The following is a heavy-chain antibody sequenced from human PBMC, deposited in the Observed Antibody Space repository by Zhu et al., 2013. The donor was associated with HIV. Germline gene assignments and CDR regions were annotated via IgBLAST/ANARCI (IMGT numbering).Heavy chain of an antibody. CDR3: ARGGIEYNWNYHWFDP. CDR2: IIPIFGTA. CDR1: GGTFSSYA. V-gene: IGHV1-69*01. D-gene: IGHD1-7*01. Sequence: QVQLVQSGAEVKKPGSSVKVSCKASGGTFSSYAISWVRQAPGQGLEWMGGIIPIFGTANYAQKFQGRVTITADESTSTAYMELSSLRSEDTAVYYCARGGIEYNWNYHWFDPWGQGTPGSPSPQ. J-gene: IGHJ5*02.